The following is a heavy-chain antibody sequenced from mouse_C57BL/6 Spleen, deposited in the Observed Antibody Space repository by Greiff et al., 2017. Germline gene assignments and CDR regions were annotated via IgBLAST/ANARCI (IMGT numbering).Heavy chain of an antibody. CDR1: GYTFTSYW. CDR2: IYPGSGST. Sequence: QVQLQQPGAELVKPGASVKMSCKASGYTFTSYWITWVKQRPGQGLEWIGDIYPGSGSTNYNEKFKSKATLTVDTSSSTAYMQLSSLTSEDSAVYYCANDYGREYYFDYRGQGTTLTVSS. D-gene: IGHD2-4*01. J-gene: IGHJ2*01. CDR3: ANDYGREYYFDY. V-gene: IGHV1-55*01.